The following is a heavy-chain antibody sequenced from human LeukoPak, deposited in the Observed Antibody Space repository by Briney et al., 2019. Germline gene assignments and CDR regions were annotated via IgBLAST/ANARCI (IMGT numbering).Heavy chain of an antibody. CDR1: GGSISSYY. CDR2: IYYSGST. D-gene: IGHD2-21*02. CDR3: ARHVVVTATSFDY. V-gene: IGHV4-59*08. J-gene: IGHJ4*02. Sequence: PSETLSLTGTVSGGSISSYYWSWIRQPPGKGLEWSVYIYYSGSTNYNTSLKSRVTISVDTSKNQFSLKLSSVTAADTAVYYCARHVVVTATSFDYWGQGTLVTVSS.